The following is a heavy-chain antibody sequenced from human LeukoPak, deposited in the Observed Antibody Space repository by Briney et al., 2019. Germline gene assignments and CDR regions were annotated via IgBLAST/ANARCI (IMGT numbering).Heavy chain of an antibody. CDR2: IYYSGST. CDR1: GGSISSGDYY. J-gene: IGHJ4*02. D-gene: IGHD1-1*01. V-gene: IGHV4-30-4*02. CDR3: ARARNWNLFDY. Sequence: SETLSLTCTVSGGSISSGDYYWSWIRQPPGKGLEWIGYIYYSGSTYYNPSLKSRVTISVDTSKNQFSLKLSSVTAADTAVYYCARARNWNLFDYWGQGTLVTVSS.